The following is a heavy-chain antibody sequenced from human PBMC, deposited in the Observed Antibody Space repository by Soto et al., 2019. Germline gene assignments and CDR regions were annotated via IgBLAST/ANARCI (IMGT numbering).Heavy chain of an antibody. D-gene: IGHD6-13*01. CDR2: MNPRSGNT. CDR3: TASSWTGAGIDF. V-gene: IGHV1-8*01. CDR1: GYTFTSWD. J-gene: IGHJ4*01. Sequence: ASVKISCKASGYTFTSWDVYWVRQAAGQGLEWMGYMNPRSGNTGYEQKFQGGVTMTRDTSISTAYMELSSLTSDDTAVYYCTASSWTGAGIDFWGQGTPVTVSS.